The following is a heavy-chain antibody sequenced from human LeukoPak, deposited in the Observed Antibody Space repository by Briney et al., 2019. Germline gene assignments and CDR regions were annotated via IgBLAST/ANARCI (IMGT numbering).Heavy chain of an antibody. CDR1: GYTFTGYY. Sequence: ASVKVSCKASGYTFTGYYMHWVRQAPGQGLEWMGWINPNSGGTNYAQKFQGRVTMTRDTSISTAYMELSRLRSDDTAVYYCARAMGPHSGSYSGGDYWGPGTLVTVSS. D-gene: IGHD1-26*01. CDR3: ARAMGPHSGSYSGGDY. CDR2: INPNSGGT. J-gene: IGHJ4*02. V-gene: IGHV1-2*02.